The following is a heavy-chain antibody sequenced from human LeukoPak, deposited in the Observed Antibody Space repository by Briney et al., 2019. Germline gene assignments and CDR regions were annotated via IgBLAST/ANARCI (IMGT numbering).Heavy chain of an antibody. CDR2: IYHSGST. J-gene: IGHJ5*02. Sequence: SETLSLTCTVSGYSISSGYYWGWIRQPPGKGLERIGSIYHSGSTYYNPSLKSRVTISVDTSKNQFSLKLSSVTAADTAVYYCARDRRYNWNHNWFDPWGQGTLVTVSS. CDR3: ARDRRYNWNHNWFDP. D-gene: IGHD1-20*01. CDR1: GYSISSGYY. V-gene: IGHV4-38-2*02.